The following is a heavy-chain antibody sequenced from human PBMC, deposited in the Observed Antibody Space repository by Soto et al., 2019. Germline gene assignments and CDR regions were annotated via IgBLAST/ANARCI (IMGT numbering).Heavy chain of an antibody. CDR1: GLTFSTYG. CDR3: ARDDYGMDV. Sequence: QVQLVESGGGVVQPGRSLRLSCAASGLTFSTYGIHWVRQAPGKGLEWVAVKWYDGRNKYYADSVKGRFTISRDNSQNTLYLQMNSLRADDTAVYYCARDDYGMDVWGQGTTVTVSS. V-gene: IGHV3-33*01. J-gene: IGHJ6*02. CDR2: KWYDGRNK.